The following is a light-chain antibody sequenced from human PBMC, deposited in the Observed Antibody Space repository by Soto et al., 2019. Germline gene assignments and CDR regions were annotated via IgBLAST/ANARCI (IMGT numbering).Light chain of an antibody. CDR1: SSDVGGYNY. Sequence: QSALTQPASLSGSPGQSITISCTGTSSDVGGYNYVSWYQQHSGKAPKLMIYEVSNQPSGVSNRFSGSKSGNTASLTISGLQAEDEADYYCTSYTSSITYVFGTGTKLTVL. CDR2: EVS. J-gene: IGLJ1*01. V-gene: IGLV2-14*01. CDR3: TSYTSSITYV.